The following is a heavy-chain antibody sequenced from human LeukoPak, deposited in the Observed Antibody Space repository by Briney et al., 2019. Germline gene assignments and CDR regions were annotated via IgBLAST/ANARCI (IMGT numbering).Heavy chain of an antibody. CDR1: GGSISSYY. Sequence: SETLSLTCTVSGGSISSYYWSWIPQPAGKGLEWIGRIYTSGSTNYNPSLKSRVTMSVDTSKNQFSLKLSSVTAADTAVYYCARASTDILTGYPGIFWFDPWGQGTLVTVSS. D-gene: IGHD3-9*01. V-gene: IGHV4-4*07. J-gene: IGHJ5*02. CDR2: IYTSGST. CDR3: ARASTDILTGYPGIFWFDP.